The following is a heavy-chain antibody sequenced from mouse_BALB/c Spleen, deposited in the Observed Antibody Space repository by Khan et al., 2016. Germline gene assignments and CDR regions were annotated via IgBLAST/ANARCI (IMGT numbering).Heavy chain of an antibody. D-gene: IGHD1-1*01. CDR1: GYTFTSYW. CDR3: TRGITTVVAYYAMDY. V-gene: IGHV1-69*02. J-gene: IGHJ4*01. CDR2: IYPSDSYT. Sequence: VQLQESGAELVRPGASVKLSCKASGYTFTSYWINWVKQRPGQGLEWIGNIYPSDSYTNYNQKFKDKATLTGDKSSSTAYMQLSSPTSEDSAVYYCTRGITTVVAYYAMDYWGQGTSVTVSS.